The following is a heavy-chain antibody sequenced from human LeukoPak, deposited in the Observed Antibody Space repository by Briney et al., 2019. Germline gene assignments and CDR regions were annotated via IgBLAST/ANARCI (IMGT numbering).Heavy chain of an antibody. CDR2: IYYSGST. V-gene: IGHV4-59*12. D-gene: IGHD6-13*01. J-gene: IGHJ5*02. Sequence: SETLSLTCTVSGGSISSYYWSWIRQPPGKGLEWIGYIYYSGSTNYNPSLKSRVTISVDTSKNQFSLKLSSVTAADTAVYYCARGIVGYSSWFDPWGQGTLVTVSS. CDR3: ARGIVGYSSWFDP. CDR1: GGSISSYY.